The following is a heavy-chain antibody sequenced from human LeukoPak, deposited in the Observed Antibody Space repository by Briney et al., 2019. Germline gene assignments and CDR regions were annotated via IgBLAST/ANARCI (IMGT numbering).Heavy chain of an antibody. CDR3: ALARSEYHYGMDV. CDR1: GDSVSSISVA. J-gene: IGHJ6*02. V-gene: IGHV6-1*01. CDR2: TYYRSKWYY. Sequence: SQTLSLTCAISGDSVSSISVAWNWIRQSPSRGFEWLGRTYYRSKWYYEYAVSVKGRINISPDPSKNQFSLQLNSVTPEDTAVYYCALARSEYHYGMDVWGQGTTVTVSS.